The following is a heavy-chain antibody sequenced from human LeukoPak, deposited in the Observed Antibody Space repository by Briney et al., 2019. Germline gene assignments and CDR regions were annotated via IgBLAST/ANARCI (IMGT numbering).Heavy chain of an antibody. CDR2: ISGSGGST. V-gene: IGHV3-23*01. CDR3: AKATQQLVHFT. J-gene: IGHJ5*02. Sequence: GGSLRLSCAASGFTFSSYAMSWVHQAPGKGLEWVSAISGSGGSTYYADSVKGRFTISRDNSKNTLYLQMNSLRAEDTAVYYCAKATQQLVHFTWGQGTLVTVSS. CDR1: GFTFSSYA. D-gene: IGHD6-13*01.